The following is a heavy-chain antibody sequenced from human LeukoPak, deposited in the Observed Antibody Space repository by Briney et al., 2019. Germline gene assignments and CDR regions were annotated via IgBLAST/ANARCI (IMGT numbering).Heavy chain of an antibody. CDR3: ARRGMAEMATTYYFDY. Sequence: PSETLSLTCAVYGGCFSGDYWSWIRQPPGKGLEWIGEINHSGSTNYNPSLKSRVTISVDTSKNQFSLKLSSVTAADTAVYYCARRGMAEMATTYYFDYWGQGTLVTVSS. CDR1: GGCFSGDY. CDR2: INHSGST. J-gene: IGHJ4*02. D-gene: IGHD5-12*01. V-gene: IGHV4-34*01.